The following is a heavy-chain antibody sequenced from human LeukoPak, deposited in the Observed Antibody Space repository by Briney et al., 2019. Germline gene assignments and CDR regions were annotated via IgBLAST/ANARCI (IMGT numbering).Heavy chain of an antibody. CDR3: AKDSGIYYGSGSYYDY. CDR1: GFTFSSYG. CDR2: IRYDGSNK. Sequence: GGSLRLSCAASGFTFSSYGMHWVRQAPGKGLEWVAFIRYDGSNKYYADSVKGRFTISRDNSKNTLYLQMNSLRAEDTAVYYCAKDSGIYYGSGSYYDYWGQGTLVTVSS. D-gene: IGHD3-10*01. J-gene: IGHJ4*02. V-gene: IGHV3-30*02.